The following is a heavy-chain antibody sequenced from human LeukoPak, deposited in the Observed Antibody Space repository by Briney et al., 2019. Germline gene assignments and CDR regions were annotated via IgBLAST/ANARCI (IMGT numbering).Heavy chain of an antibody. Sequence: NASETLSLTCTVSGGSISSYYWSWIRQPAGKGLEWIGAIYHSGSTYYNPSLKSRVAISVDTSKNQFSLRLTSVSAADTAVYYCARSAPYYYHYVDVWGTGTTVTVSS. CDR3: ARSAPYYYHYVDV. J-gene: IGHJ6*03. V-gene: IGHV4-59*08. CDR1: GGSISSYY. CDR2: IYHSGST.